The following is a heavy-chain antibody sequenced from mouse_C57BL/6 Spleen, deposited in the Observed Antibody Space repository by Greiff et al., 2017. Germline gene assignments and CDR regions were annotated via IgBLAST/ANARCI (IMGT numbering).Heavy chain of an antibody. CDR2: ISSGSSTI. J-gene: IGHJ4*01. V-gene: IGHV5-17*01. CDR3: ARTHYGSSYDYAMDY. D-gene: IGHD1-1*01. CDR1: GFTFSDYG. Sequence: EVKLVESGGGLVKPGGSLKLSCAASGFTFSDYGMHWVRQAPETGLEWVAYISSGSSTIYYADTVKGRFTISRDNAKNTLFLQMTSLRSEDTAMYYCARTHYGSSYDYAMDYWGQGTSVTVSS.